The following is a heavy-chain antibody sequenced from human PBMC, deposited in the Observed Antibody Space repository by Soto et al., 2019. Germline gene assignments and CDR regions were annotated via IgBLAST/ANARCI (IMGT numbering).Heavy chain of an antibody. D-gene: IGHD6-19*01. Sequence: EVQLVESGGGLVQPGGSLRLSCGASGFTFSTYNMHWVRQGPGKGLVWVSRINSDGSSTRYADSVKGRFTISRDNAKNPMYRQMNSLRVEDTAIYYCARGGAVISGWYEGHWGLGTLVTVSS. J-gene: IGHJ4*02. CDR3: ARGGAVISGWYEGH. V-gene: IGHV3-74*01. CDR1: GFTFSTYN. CDR2: INSDGSST.